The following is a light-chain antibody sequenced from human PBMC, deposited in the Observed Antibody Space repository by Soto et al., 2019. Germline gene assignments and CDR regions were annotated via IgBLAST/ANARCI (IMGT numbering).Light chain of an antibody. CDR3: QQYCSSTQP. CDR2: GAS. V-gene: IGKV3-20*01. J-gene: IGKJ1*01. CDR1: QSVSSSY. Sequence: EIVLTQSPGTLSLSPGERATLSCRASQSVSSSYLAWYQQKPGQAPRLLIYGASSRATGIPDRFSGSGSGTDFTLTIRSLAPEDVAVYYCQQYCSSTQPFRQGTKGDIX.